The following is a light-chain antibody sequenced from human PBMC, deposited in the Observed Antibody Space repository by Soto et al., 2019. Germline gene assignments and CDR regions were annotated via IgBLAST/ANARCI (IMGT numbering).Light chain of an antibody. Sequence: EIVLTQSPATLSLSPGERATLSCRASQSVSSYLAWYQQKPGQAPRLLIYDASNRATGIPARFSGSGSGTDITLTITSLEPEEFEVYYCQQRSNWRPITFGQGTRLEIK. J-gene: IGKJ5*01. CDR1: QSVSSY. V-gene: IGKV3-11*01. CDR2: DAS. CDR3: QQRSNWRPIT.